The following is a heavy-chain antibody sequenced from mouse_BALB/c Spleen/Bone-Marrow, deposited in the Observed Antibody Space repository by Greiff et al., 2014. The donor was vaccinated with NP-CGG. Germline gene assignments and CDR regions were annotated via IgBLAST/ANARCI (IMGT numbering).Heavy chain of an antibody. CDR2: INPNNGDT. Sequence: EVKLMESGPEPVKPGASVKMSCKASGYTFTAYHMKWVKQSHGKSLEWIGEINPNNGDTFYNQKYKGKATLTVDKSSSTAYMQLNSLTSEDSAVYYCARRQEDYYAWFAYWGQGTLVTVSA. J-gene: IGHJ3*01. CDR1: GYTFTAYH. CDR3: ARRQEDYYAWFAY. V-gene: IGHV1-18*01. D-gene: IGHD1-1*01.